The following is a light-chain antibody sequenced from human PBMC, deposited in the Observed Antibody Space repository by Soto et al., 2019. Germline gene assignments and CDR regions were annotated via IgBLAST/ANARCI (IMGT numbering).Light chain of an antibody. J-gene: IGLJ2*01. CDR3: SSYAGTNTDVI. V-gene: IGLV2-8*01. CDR2: EVN. Sequence: QSVLTQPPSASGSPGQSVTISCTGTSSDVGGYVYVSWYLQYPGKAPKLMIYEVNKRPSGVPDRFSGSKSGNTASLTVSGLQAEDEADYYCSSYAGTNTDVIFGGGTKLTVL. CDR1: SSDVGGYVY.